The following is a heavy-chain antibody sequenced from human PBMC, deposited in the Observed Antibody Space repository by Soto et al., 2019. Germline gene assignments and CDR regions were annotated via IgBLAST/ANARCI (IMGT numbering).Heavy chain of an antibody. Sequence: QVQLVQSGAEVKKPGSSVKVSCKASGGTFSSYAISWVRQAPGQGLEWLGGIIPIFGTANYAQKFQGRVTITADESTSTAYMELSSLRSEDTAVYYCARDRETVTTLYYCGMDVWGQGTTVTVSS. V-gene: IGHV1-69*01. CDR2: IIPIFGTA. CDR3: ARDRETVTTLYYCGMDV. J-gene: IGHJ6*02. CDR1: GGTFSSYA. D-gene: IGHD4-4*01.